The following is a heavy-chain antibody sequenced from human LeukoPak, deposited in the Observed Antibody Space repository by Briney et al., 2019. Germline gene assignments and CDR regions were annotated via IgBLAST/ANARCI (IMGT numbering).Heavy chain of an antibody. Sequence: PSETLSLTCTVSGGSISSGSYYWSWIRQPAGKGLEWIGEIYHSGSTNYNPSLKTRVTISVDKSKNQFSLKLSSVTAADTAVYYCARASHDYGDYSHFDYWGQGTLVTVSS. J-gene: IGHJ4*02. CDR3: ARASHDYGDYSHFDY. D-gene: IGHD4-17*01. CDR2: IYHSGST. CDR1: GGSISSGSYY. V-gene: IGHV4-61*10.